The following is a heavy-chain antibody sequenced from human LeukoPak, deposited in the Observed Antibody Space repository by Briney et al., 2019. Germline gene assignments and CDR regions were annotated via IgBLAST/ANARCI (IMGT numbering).Heavy chain of an antibody. V-gene: IGHV4-59*01. CDR2: IHYSGSP. Sequence: SETLSLTCTVSGGSISSYYWSWIRQPPGKGLEWIGYIHYSGSPNYNPSLKSRPSLSVDTSKNQISLRLSSATAADTAVYYCARAHGYYDFWSGPHYYYYYMDVWGKGTTVTVSS. CDR3: ARAHGYYDFWSGPHYYYYYMDV. CDR1: GGSISSYY. J-gene: IGHJ6*03. D-gene: IGHD3-3*01.